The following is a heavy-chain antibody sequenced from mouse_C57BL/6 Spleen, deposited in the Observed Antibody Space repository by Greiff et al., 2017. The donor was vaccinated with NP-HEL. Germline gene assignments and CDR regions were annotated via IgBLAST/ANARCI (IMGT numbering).Heavy chain of an antibody. Sequence: VQLQESGAELARPGASVKLSCKASGYTFTSYGISWVKQRTGQGLEWIGEIYPRSGNIYYNEKFKGKATLTADKSSSTAYMELRSLTSEDSAVYFCARWDSLYAMDYWGQGTSVTVSS. CDR2: IYPRSGNI. CDR3: ARWDSLYAMDY. CDR1: GYTFTSYG. J-gene: IGHJ4*01. D-gene: IGHD3-3*01. V-gene: IGHV1-81*01.